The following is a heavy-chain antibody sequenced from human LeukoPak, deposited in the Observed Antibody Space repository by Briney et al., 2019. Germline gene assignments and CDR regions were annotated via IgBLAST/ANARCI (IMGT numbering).Heavy chain of an antibody. D-gene: IGHD4/OR15-4a*01. J-gene: IGHJ4*02. V-gene: IGHV3-30-3*01. CDR1: GFTFSAYA. CDR2: ISYDGIIK. Sequence: GRSRRFSCAASGFTFSAYAMHWFRQSPGKGLNGVAIISYDGIIKDQADSVKARFTISRDNSKNTLYLQRNSLRAENTPGYTCARDRSANSRVYYFDYWGQGTLVTVSS. CDR3: ARDRSANSRVYYFDY.